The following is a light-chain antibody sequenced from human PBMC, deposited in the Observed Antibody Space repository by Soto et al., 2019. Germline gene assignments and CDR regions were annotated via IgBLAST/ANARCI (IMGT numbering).Light chain of an antibody. CDR3: QQYHSYYT. V-gene: IGKV1-5*01. CDR1: QSIITW. J-gene: IGKJ2*01. Sequence: DIQMTQSPSTLSASVGDRVTITCRATQSIITWLAWYQQKPGKAPQLLIYDASILESGVSSRFSASGSGTEFSLTISSLQPDDFATYYCQQYHSYYTFGQGTRLEIK. CDR2: DAS.